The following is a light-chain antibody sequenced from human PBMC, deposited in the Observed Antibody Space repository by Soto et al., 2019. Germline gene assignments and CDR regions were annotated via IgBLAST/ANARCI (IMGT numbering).Light chain of an antibody. V-gene: IGLV1-51*02. CDR3: GTWDSSLNAGV. J-gene: IGLJ3*02. CDR1: SSNIGTYD. Sequence: QSVLTQPPSVSAAPGQTVTISCSGRSSNIGTYDVSWYQQVPGTAPKLLIYESKRRPSGIPDRFSGSRSGTSATLGITGLQTGDEADYYCGTWDSSLNAGVFGGGTKLTVL. CDR2: ESK.